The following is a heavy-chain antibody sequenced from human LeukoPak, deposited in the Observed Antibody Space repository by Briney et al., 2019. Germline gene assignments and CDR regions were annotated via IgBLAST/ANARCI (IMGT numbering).Heavy chain of an antibody. J-gene: IGHJ4*02. CDR1: GYTFTNYG. D-gene: IGHD3-9*01. V-gene: IGHV1-18*04. Sequence: ASVKVSCKASGYTFTNYGISWVRQAPGQGLEVMGWISAYNDNTNYAQKFQGRVTMTTDTSTNTAFMELRSLRSDDTAVYYCARDQDYDTLSGYYYFDYWGQGTLVTVSS. CDR2: ISAYNDNT. CDR3: ARDQDYDTLSGYYYFDY.